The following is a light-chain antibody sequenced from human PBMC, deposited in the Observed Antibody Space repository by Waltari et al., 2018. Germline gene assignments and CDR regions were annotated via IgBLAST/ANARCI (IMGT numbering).Light chain of an antibody. J-gene: IGLJ2*01. Sequence: QSALTQPPSASGSPGQSVTISCPGTSSDDGGYDLVSWYQQHPGQAPKLMISEVTKRPSGVPDRFSGSKSGNTASLTVSGLQAEDEADYYCSSYAGSKNLVFGGGTKLTVL. CDR1: SSDDGGYDL. CDR2: EVT. CDR3: SSYAGSKNLV. V-gene: IGLV2-8*01.